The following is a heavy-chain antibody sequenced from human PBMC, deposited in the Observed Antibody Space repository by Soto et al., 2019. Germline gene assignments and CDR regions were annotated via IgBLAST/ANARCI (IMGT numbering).Heavy chain of an antibody. Sequence: QVQLVESGGGVVQPGRSLRLSCVASGFTFSSYNMQWVRQAPGRGLEWVAVISNDGSKTHFADSVKGRFSISRDNSKNTLHLQMDSLRAEDTAVYHCAKDHPFQPGDLGAAFDYWGQGTRVTVSS. CDR3: AKDHPFQPGDLGAAFDY. CDR1: GFTFSSYN. D-gene: IGHD7-27*01. CDR2: ISNDGSKT. V-gene: IGHV3-30*18. J-gene: IGHJ4*02.